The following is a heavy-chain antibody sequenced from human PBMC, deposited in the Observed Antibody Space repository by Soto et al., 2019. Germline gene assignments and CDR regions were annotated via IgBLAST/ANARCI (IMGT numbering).Heavy chain of an antibody. V-gene: IGHV5-51*01. D-gene: IGHD6-13*01. J-gene: IGHJ6*01. Sequence: GESLKISCKGSGYSFNDYWIAWVRQMPGKGLEWMGIIYPSDSDTRYSPSFQGQVTISADKSISTAYLQWSSLKASDTALYYCARPAAAGTYYYHYGMDVWGQGTPVTVSS. CDR1: GYSFNDYW. CDR3: ARPAAAGTYYYHYGMDV. CDR2: IYPSDSDT.